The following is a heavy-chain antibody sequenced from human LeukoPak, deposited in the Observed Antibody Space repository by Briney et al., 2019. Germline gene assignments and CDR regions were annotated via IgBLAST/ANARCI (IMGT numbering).Heavy chain of an antibody. J-gene: IGHJ4*02. CDR1: GYTFTSYG. D-gene: IGHD6-19*01. CDR3: ARHFGGMVAGIPDYFDY. V-gene: IGHV1-18*01. Sequence: GASVKVSCKASGYTFTSYGISWVRQAPGQGPEWMGWISAYNGNTNYAQKLQGRVTMTTDTSTSTAYMELRSLRSDDTAVYYCARHFGGMVAGIPDYFDYWGQGTLVTVSS. CDR2: ISAYNGNT.